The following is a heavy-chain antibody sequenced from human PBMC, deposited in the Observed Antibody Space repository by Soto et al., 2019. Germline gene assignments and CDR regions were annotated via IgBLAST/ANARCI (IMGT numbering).Heavy chain of an antibody. V-gene: IGHV1-2*04. CDR1: GYTFTGYY. CDR2: INPNSGGT. J-gene: IGHJ5*02. CDR3: ARGGDLYCSGGSCYSWFDP. Sequence: VQLVQSGAEVKKPGASVKVSCKASGYTFTGYYMHWVRQAPGQGLEWMGWINPNSGGTNYAQKFQGWVHLTRDTSISTAYMELSRLRSDDTGLYYLARGGDLYCSGGSCYSWFDPWGQGTLVTVSS. D-gene: IGHD2-15*01.